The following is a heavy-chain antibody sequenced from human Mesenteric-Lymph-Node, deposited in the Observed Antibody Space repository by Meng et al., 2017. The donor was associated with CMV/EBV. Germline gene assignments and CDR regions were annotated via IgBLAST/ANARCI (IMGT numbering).Heavy chain of an antibody. CDR2: ISGSVDST. V-gene: IGHV3-23*01. CDR1: GFTFSSYA. D-gene: IGHD6-19*01. J-gene: IGHJ4*02. CDR3: AKEGSGWSFDY. Sequence: GGSLRLSCAASGFTFSSYAMSWVRQAPGKGLEWVSVISGSVDSTYYADSVKGRFTVSRDNSKNMLFLQMNSLRAEDTAVYYCAKEGSGWSFDYWGQGTLVTVSS.